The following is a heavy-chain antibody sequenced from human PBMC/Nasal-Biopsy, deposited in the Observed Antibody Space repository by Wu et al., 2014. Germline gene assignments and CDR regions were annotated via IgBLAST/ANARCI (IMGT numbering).Heavy chain of an antibody. V-gene: IGHV3-9*01. CDR2: ISWNSGSV. J-gene: IGHJ4*02. CDR3: VKDGSASGSHSYFDY. D-gene: IGHD3-10*01. CDR1: GFTFEDYD. Sequence: LRLSCAASGFTFEDYDMHWVRQAPGKGLEWVSGISWNSGSVGYADSLKGRFTISRDNSKNTLYLQMNSLRAEDTAVYYCVKDGSASGSHSYFDYWGQGTLVTVSS.